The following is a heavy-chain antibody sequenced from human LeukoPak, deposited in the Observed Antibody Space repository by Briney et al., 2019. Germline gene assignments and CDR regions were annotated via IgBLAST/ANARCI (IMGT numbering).Heavy chain of an antibody. V-gene: IGHV3-21*01. CDR1: GFTFSSYS. J-gene: IGHJ4*02. CDR3: ARMDTAMAVFDY. Sequence: GWSLRLSCAASGFTFSSYSMNWVRQAPGKGLEWVSSISSSSSYIYYADSVKGRFTISRDNAKNSLYLQMNSLRAEDTAVYYCARMDTAMAVFDYWGQGTLVTVSS. D-gene: IGHD5-18*01. CDR2: ISSSSSYI.